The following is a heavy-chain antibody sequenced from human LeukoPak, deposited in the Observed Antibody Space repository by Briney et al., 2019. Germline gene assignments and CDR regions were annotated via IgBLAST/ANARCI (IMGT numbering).Heavy chain of an antibody. V-gene: IGHV1-18*01. CDR3: ARDQCSSTSCYVGVGIFDY. J-gene: IGHJ4*02. Sequence: GASVKVSCKTSGYFFSHYGISWVRQAPGQGPEWLGWISGFNDNTNYAQRVQGRVTMTTDTATSTAYMELRSLRSDVTAVYYCARDQCSSTSCYVGVGIFDYWGQGTLVTVSS. D-gene: IGHD2-2*01. CDR1: GYFFSHYG. CDR2: ISGFNDNT.